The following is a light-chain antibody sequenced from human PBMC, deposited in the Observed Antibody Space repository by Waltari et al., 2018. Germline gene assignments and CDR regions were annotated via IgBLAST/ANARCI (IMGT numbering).Light chain of an antibody. V-gene: IGKV4-1*01. Sequence: DIVMTQSPDSLAVSLGERATINCKSSQSVLYSSNNKNYLAWYQQKPGQPPKLLIYWVSTRESGVPDRFSGSGSGTDFTLTISSLQAEDVAVYYCQQYYSTPITFGQGTRLEIK. CDR1: QSVLYSSNNKNY. CDR2: WVS. J-gene: IGKJ5*01. CDR3: QQYYSTPIT.